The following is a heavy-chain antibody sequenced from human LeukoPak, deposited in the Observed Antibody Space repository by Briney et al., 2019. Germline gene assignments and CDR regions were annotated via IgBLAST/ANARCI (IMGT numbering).Heavy chain of an antibody. Sequence: GGSLRLSCAASGFTFSSYVMSWVRQAPGKGLEWVSSINDGSESTNYADSVQGRFTISRDNSRNTLDLHMNSLTAEDTATYYCAKGSTYSSARFPEYWGQGTLVTVSS. D-gene: IGHD3-22*01. CDR1: GFTFSSYV. V-gene: IGHV3-23*01. CDR3: AKGSTYSSARFPEY. J-gene: IGHJ4*02. CDR2: INDGSEST.